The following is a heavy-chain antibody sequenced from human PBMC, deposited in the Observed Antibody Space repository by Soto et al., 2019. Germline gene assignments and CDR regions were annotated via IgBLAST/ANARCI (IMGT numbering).Heavy chain of an antibody. D-gene: IGHD3-3*01. CDR3: ARRSDFWSGYYTAKDYYFDY. Sequence: PGESLKISCKGSGYSFTSYWIGWVRQMPGKGLEWMGIIYPGDSDTRYSPSFQGQVTISADKSISTAYLQWSSLKASDTAMYYCARRSDFWSGYYTAKDYYFDYWGQGTLVTVSS. J-gene: IGHJ4*02. V-gene: IGHV5-51*01. CDR1: GYSFTSYW. CDR2: IYPGDSDT.